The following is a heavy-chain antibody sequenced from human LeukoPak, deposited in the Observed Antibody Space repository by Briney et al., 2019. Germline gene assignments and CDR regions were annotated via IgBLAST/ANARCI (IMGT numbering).Heavy chain of an antibody. J-gene: IGHJ4*01. D-gene: IGHD3-22*01. V-gene: IGHV3-53*01. CDR1: GFTVSSNY. CDR2: IYSGGST. CDR3: ARDQYYYDSSGYYSFDY. Sequence: GGSLRLSCAASGFTVSSNYMSWVRQAPEKGLEWVSVIYSGGSTYYADSVKGRFTISRDNSKNTLYLQMNSLRAEDTAVYYYARDQYYYDSSGYYSFDYWGHGTLVTVSS.